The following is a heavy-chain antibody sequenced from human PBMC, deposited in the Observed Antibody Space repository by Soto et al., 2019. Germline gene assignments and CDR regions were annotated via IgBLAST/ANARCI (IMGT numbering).Heavy chain of an antibody. V-gene: IGHV4-34*01. Sequence: SETLSLTCAVYGGSFSGYYWSWIRQPPGKGLEWIGEINHSGSTNYNPSLKSRVTISVDTSKNQFSLKLSSVTAADTAVYYCARATWLQLDRVDWFDPWGQGTLVTVSS. J-gene: IGHJ5*02. CDR2: INHSGST. CDR1: GGSFSGYY. CDR3: ARATWLQLDRVDWFDP. D-gene: IGHD5-18*01.